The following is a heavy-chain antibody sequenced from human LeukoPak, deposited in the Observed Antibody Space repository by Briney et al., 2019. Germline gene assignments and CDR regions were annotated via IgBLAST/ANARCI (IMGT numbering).Heavy chain of an antibody. V-gene: IGHV3-48*01. CDR2: ISSSSSTI. J-gene: IGHJ3*02. CDR3: ASQLYYGSGRPHAFDI. Sequence: AGGSLRLSCAASGFTFSSYSMNWVRQAPGKGLEWVSYISSSSSTIYYADSVKGRFTISRDNAKNSLYLQMNSLRAEDTAVYYCASQLYYGSGRPHAFDIWGQGTMVTVSS. CDR1: GFTFSSYS. D-gene: IGHD3-10*01.